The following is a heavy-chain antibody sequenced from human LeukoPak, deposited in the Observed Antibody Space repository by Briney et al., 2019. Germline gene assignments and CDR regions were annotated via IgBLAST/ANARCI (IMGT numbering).Heavy chain of an antibody. D-gene: IGHD3-10*01. J-gene: IGHJ4*02. CDR3: ARGSLNYYASGSYYMVF. CDR2: ISSSMSIT. CDR1: GFSLSGYS. V-gene: IGHV3-48*02. Sequence: GGSLRLSCAASGFSLSGYSMDWVRQTPGKGLEWISYISSSMSITYYADSVKGRFTISRDNAKNSLYLQMNGLTDEDTAVYYCARGSLNYYASGSYYMVFWGQGTLVTVSS.